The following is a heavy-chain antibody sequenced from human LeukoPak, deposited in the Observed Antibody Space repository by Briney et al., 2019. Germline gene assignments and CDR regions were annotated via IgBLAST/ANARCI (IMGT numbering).Heavy chain of an antibody. CDR3: ARARGYDSLDY. D-gene: IGHD5-12*01. Sequence: ASVKVSCKASGYTFTGYFMHWVRQAPGQGLEWMGWINPNSGDTNYEQKFQGRVTMTRDTSISTAYMELSRLRSDDTAVYYCARARGYDSLDYWGQGTLVTVSS. V-gene: IGHV1-2*02. CDR1: GYTFTGYF. CDR2: INPNSGDT. J-gene: IGHJ4*02.